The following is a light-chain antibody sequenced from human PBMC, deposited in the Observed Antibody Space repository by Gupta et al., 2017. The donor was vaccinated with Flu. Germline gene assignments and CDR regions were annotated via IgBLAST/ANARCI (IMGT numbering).Light chain of an antibody. CDR3: HQHKNFSTWT. CDR1: QNIRTW. V-gene: IGKV1-5*03. Sequence: DILMTQSPSTLSASVGDRVTITCRASQNIRTWLAWYQQKPGKAPKLLIYEASSLEYGVPSRFSGSGGGKELTLTISGRQQDDFASYYYHQHKNFSTWTFGQGTKVEIK. J-gene: IGKJ1*01. CDR2: EAS.